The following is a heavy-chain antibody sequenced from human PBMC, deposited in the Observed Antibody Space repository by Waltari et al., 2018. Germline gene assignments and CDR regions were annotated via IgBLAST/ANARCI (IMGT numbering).Heavy chain of an antibody. CDR3: ARDHSYCSSTSCPPPLDAFDI. Sequence: QVQLQESGPGLVKPSETLSLTCTVSGGSISSYYWSWIRQPAGKGLEWIGRIYTSGSTNYNPSLKSRVTMSVDTSKNQFSLKLSSVTAADTAVYYCARDHSYCSSTSCPPPLDAFDIWGQGTMVTVSS. J-gene: IGHJ3*02. V-gene: IGHV4-4*07. CDR2: IYTSGST. CDR1: GGSISSYY. D-gene: IGHD2-2*01.